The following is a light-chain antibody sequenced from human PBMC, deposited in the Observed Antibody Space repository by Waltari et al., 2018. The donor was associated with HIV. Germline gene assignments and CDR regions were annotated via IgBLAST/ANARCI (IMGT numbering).Light chain of an antibody. CDR2: GAS. J-gene: IGKJ2*01. CDR3: QHYGRSPGYT. Sequence: EIVLTQSPCTLSLSPGERATLSCRASQSISSNYLAWYQQKPGQAPRLLIYGASSRATGIPDRFSGSGSGTDFTLTISRLEPEDFSVYYCQHYGRSPGYTFGQGTKLQIK. CDR1: QSISSNY. V-gene: IGKV3-20*01.